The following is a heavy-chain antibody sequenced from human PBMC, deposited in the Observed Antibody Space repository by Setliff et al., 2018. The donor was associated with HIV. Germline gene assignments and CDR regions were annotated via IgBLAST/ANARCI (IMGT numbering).Heavy chain of an antibody. CDR2: INAGNGNT. V-gene: IGHV1-3*01. D-gene: IGHD1-26*01. Sequence: EASVKVSCKASGYTFTSYAMHWVRQAPGQRLEWMGWINAGNGNTKYSQKFQGRVTITRDTSASTAYMELSSLRSEDTAVYYCARDTVPIVGPEYYFDYWGQGTLVTVSS. CDR3: ARDTVPIVGPEYYFDY. J-gene: IGHJ4*02. CDR1: GYTFTSYA.